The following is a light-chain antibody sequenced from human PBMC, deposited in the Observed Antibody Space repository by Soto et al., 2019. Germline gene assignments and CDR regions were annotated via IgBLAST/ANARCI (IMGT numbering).Light chain of an antibody. CDR2: EVT. CDR3: CSYAGSNDV. Sequence: QSALTQPASVSGSPGQSITISCTGTSSDVGSYNLVSWYQQHPGKAPKLMIYEVTKRPSGVSNRFSGSKSDNTASLTISGLQAEDEADYYCCSYAGSNDVFGTGTKVTVL. CDR1: SSDVGSYNL. J-gene: IGLJ1*01. V-gene: IGLV2-23*02.